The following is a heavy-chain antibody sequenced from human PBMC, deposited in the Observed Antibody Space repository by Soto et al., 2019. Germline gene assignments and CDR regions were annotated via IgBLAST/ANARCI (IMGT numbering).Heavy chain of an antibody. CDR2: IYSGGST. CDR3: ARVRRGYDFDY. V-gene: IGHV3-53*04. CDR1: GFTVSSNY. D-gene: IGHD5-12*01. J-gene: IGHJ4*02. Sequence: PGGSLRLSCAASGFTVSSNYMSWVRQAPGRGLEWVSVIYSGGSTYYADSVKGRFTISRHNSKNTLYLQMNSLIAEVTVVYYCARVRRGYDFDYWGQGTLVTVSS.